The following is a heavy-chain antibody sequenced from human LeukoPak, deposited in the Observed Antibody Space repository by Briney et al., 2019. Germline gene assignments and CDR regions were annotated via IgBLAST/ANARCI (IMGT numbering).Heavy chain of an antibody. V-gene: IGHV4-4*09. CDR1: GDSISSYY. Sequence: QPSETLSLTCTVSGDSISSYYWTWIRLPPGKGLEWIGYIYTSGSTNSNPSLKSRVTISVDTSKNQISLKLSSVTAADTAMYYCARRGRHYYNLSGYYDGLYVGSWGQGTLVTVSS. CDR2: IYTSGST. CDR3: ARRGRHYYNLSGYYDGLYVGS. D-gene: IGHD3-9*01. J-gene: IGHJ4*02.